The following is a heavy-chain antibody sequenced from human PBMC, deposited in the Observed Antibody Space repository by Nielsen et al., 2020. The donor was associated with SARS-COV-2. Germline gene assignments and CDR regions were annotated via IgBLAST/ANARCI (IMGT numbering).Heavy chain of an antibody. CDR2: ISYDGSNK. CDR3: AKCDKARLYYDSSGPMGD. D-gene: IGHD3-22*01. J-gene: IGHJ4*02. Sequence: LSLTCAASGFTFSSYGMHWVRQAPGKGLEWVAVISYDGSNKYYADSVKGRFTISRDNSKNTLYLQMNSLRAEDTAVYYCAKCDKARLYYDSSGPMGDWGQGTLVTVSS. CDR1: GFTFSSYG. V-gene: IGHV3-30*18.